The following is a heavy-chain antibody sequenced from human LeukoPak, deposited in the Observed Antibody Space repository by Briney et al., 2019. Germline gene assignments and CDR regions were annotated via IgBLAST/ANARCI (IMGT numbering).Heavy chain of an antibody. V-gene: IGHV1-2*02. CDR2: INPNSGGT. CDR1: GYTFTGYY. D-gene: IGHD4-11*01. CDR3: ARVDYSNYGAAFDI. Sequence: GASVKVSCKASGYTFTGYYMQWVRQAPGRGPEWMGWINPNSGGTNYAQKFQGRVTMTRDTSISTAHMELSRLRSDDTAVYYCARVDYSNYGAAFDIWGQGTTVTVSS. J-gene: IGHJ3*02.